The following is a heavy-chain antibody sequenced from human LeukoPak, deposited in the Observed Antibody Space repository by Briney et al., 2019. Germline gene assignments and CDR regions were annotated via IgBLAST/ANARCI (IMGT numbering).Heavy chain of an antibody. CDR3: AKQKGGAGWLTGPDH. V-gene: IGHV5-51*01. CDR2: IYPGDSDT. D-gene: IGHD6-19*01. CDR1: GYSFTSYW. J-gene: IGHJ5*02. Sequence: GESLKISCKGSGYSFTSYWIGWVRQMPGKGLEWMGIIYPGDSDTRYSPSFQGQVTISADKSISTAYLQWSSLKASDPAMYYWAKQKGGAGWLTGPDHWGQGTLVPVPP.